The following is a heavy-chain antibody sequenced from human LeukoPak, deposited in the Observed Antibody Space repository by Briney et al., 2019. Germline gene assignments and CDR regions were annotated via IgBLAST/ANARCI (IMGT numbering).Heavy chain of an antibody. J-gene: IGHJ5*02. Sequence: ASVKVSCKASGYTFTGYDINWVRQATGQGLEWMGWMNPNSGNTGYAQKFQGRVTMTRNTSISTAHMELSSLRSEDTAVYQCARGPNKYDGGNSGSAWFDPWGQGTLVTVSS. D-gene: IGHD4-23*01. CDR1: GYTFTGYD. CDR3: ARGPNKYDGGNSGSAWFDP. CDR2: MNPNSGNT. V-gene: IGHV1-8*01.